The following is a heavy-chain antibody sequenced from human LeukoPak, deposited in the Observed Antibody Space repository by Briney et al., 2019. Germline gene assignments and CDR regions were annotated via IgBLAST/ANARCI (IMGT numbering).Heavy chain of an antibody. CDR2: FDPEDGET. V-gene: IGHV1-24*01. CDR1: GYTLTELS. CDR3: ATVSTGSYARL. D-gene: IGHD1-26*01. J-gene: IGHJ4*02. Sequence: ASVKVSCKVSGYTLTELSMHWVRQAPGKGLDWMGGFDPEDGETIYAQKFQGRVTMTEDTSTDTDYMELSSLRSEDTAVYYCATVSTGSYARLWGQGTLVTVSS.